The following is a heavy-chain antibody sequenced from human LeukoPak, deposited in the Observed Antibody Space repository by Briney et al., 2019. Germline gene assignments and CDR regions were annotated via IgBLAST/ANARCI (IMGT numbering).Heavy chain of an antibody. CDR3: ARGIQYYDILTGYNNWFDP. D-gene: IGHD3-9*01. J-gene: IGHJ5*02. CDR1: GGSISTSSYY. V-gene: IGHV4-61*05. CDR2: IYYSGST. Sequence: SETLSLTCTVSGGSISTSSYYWGWIRQPPGKGLEWIGYIYYSGSTNYNPSLKSRVTISVDTSKNQFSLRLSSVTAADTAVYYCARGIQYYDILTGYNNWFDPWGQGTLVTVSS.